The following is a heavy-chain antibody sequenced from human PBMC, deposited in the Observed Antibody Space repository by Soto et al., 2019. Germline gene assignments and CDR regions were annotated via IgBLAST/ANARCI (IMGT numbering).Heavy chain of an antibody. Sequence: QVQLVESGGGVVQPGRSLRLSCAASGFTFSSYGMHWVRQAPGKGLEWVAVIWYDGSNKYYADSVKGRFTISRDNSKNTLYLQMNSLRAEDTAVYYCASDRRYYDFGSGYYYGMDVWGQGTTVTVSS. V-gene: IGHV3-33*01. CDR2: IWYDGSNK. D-gene: IGHD3-3*01. CDR3: ASDRRYYDFGSGYYYGMDV. J-gene: IGHJ6*02. CDR1: GFTFSSYG.